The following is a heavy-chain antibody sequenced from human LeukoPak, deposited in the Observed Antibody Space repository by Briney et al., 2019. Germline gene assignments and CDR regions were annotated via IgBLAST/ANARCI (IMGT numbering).Heavy chain of an antibody. Sequence: SETLSLTCTVSGGSITTYYWSWIRQPPGKGLEWIGYFYYSGSTNYNPSLKSRVTISVDTSKNQFSLRLSSVTAVDTAVYYCARATTVTLNWFDPWGQGTLVTVSS. V-gene: IGHV4-59*01. D-gene: IGHD4-17*01. CDR2: FYYSGST. CDR3: ARATTVTLNWFDP. CDR1: GGSITTYY. J-gene: IGHJ5*02.